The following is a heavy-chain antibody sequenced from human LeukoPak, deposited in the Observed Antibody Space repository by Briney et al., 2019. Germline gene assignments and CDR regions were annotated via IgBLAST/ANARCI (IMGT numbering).Heavy chain of an antibody. CDR3: ARNFALDY. V-gene: IGHV3-53*01. J-gene: IGHJ4*02. CDR1: GFTFSSYA. CDR2: IYSGGST. Sequence: GGSLRLSCAASGFTFSSYAMTWVRQAPGKGLEWVSVIYSGGSTYYADSVKGRFTISRDNSKNTLFLQMNSLRAEDTAVYYCARNFALDYWGQGTLVTVSS.